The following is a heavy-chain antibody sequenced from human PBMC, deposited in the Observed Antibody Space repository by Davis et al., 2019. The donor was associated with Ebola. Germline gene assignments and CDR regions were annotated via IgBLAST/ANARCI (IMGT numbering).Heavy chain of an antibody. CDR2: IYASGTT. Sequence: GESLKIPCSASGFTFTSHAIYWVRQAPGKGLQWVAVIYASGTTFYADSVKGRFTISRDNSKNTLYLQMNSLRVEDTAMYYCAKDTSNVWFDVWGQGTMVTVSS. D-gene: IGHD6-19*01. CDR3: AKDTSNVWFDV. J-gene: IGHJ3*01. CDR1: GFTFTSHA. V-gene: IGHV3-53*01.